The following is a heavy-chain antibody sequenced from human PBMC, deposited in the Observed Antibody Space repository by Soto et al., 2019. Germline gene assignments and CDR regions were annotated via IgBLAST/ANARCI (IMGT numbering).Heavy chain of an antibody. CDR1: GFTFSDYY. D-gene: IGHD2-2*01. CDR3: ARGLYCSRTSCPESFYYYYMDV. CDR2: ISSSGSTI. Sequence: GGSLRLSCAASGFTFSDYYMSWIRQAPGKGLEWVSYISSSGSTIYYADSVKGRFTISRDNAKNSLYLQMNSLRAEDTAVYYCARGLYCSRTSCPESFYYYYMDVWGKGTTVTVSS. J-gene: IGHJ6*03. V-gene: IGHV3-11*01.